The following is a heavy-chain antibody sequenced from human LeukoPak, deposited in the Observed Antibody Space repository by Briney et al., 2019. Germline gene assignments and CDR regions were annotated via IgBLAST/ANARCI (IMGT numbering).Heavy chain of an antibody. CDR1: GYSFTSYW. CDR3: ARHDHYDSSGYPRRPYVGLHI. J-gene: IGHJ3*02. D-gene: IGHD3-22*01. CDR2: IYPGDSDT. V-gene: IGHV5-51*01. Sequence: GESVKISCKGSGYSFTSYWIGWVRQMPGKGLEWMGIIYPGDSDTRYSPSFQGQVTISADKSISTAYMQWSSLKASDTAMYYCARHDHYDSSGYPRRPYVGLHIWAQGTMVTVSS.